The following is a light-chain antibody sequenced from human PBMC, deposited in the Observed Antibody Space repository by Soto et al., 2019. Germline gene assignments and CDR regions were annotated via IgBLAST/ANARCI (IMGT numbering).Light chain of an antibody. CDR3: QTWGTGIHVV. CDR2: LNSDGSH. J-gene: IGLJ2*01. CDR1: SGHSSYT. Sequence: QAVVTQSPSASASLGASVKLTCTLSSGHSSYTIAWHQQQPEKGPRYLMTLNSDGSHSKGDGIPDRFSGSSSGAERYLTISSLQSEDEADYYCQTWGTGIHVVFGGGTKLTVL. V-gene: IGLV4-69*01.